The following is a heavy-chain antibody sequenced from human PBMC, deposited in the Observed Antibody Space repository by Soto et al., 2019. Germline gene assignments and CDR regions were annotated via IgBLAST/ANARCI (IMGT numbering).Heavy chain of an antibody. CDR2: IWYDGSKK. CDR3: ARENSGMDV. CDR1: GFPFSSYA. Sequence: QVQLVESGGGVVQPGRSLRLSCAASGFPFSSYAMHWVRQAPGKGLEGVAVIWYDGSKKFYADSVKGRFTISRDDSKNTHYLQMNSLRAEDTAVYYCARENSGMDVWGQGTTVTVSS. V-gene: IGHV3-33*01. J-gene: IGHJ6*02.